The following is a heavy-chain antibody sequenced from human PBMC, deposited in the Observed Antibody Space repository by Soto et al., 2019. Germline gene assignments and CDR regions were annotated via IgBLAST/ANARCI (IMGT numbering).Heavy chain of an antibody. J-gene: IGHJ6*02. D-gene: IGHD2-2*01. CDR2: ISYDGSNK. CDR1: GFTFSSYA. V-gene: IGHV3-30-3*01. CDR3: EVVPAAMSENYGMDV. Sequence: GGSLRLSCAASGFTFSSYAMHWVRQAPGKGLEWVAVISYDGSNKYYADSVKGRFTISRDNSKNTLYLQMNSLRAEDTAVYYCEVVPAAMSENYGMDVWGQGTTVTVSS.